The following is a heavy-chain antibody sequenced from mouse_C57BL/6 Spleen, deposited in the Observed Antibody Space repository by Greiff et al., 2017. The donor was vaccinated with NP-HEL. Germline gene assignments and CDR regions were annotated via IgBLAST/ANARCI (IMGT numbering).Heavy chain of an antibody. V-gene: IGHV1-19*01. J-gene: IGHJ3*01. CDR3: ARGGYYGKPFAY. CDR2: INPYNGGT. Sequence: DVQLVESGPVLVKPGASVKMSCKASGYTFTDYYMNWVKQSHGKSLEWIGVINPYNGGTSYNAKFKGKATLTVDKSSSTAYMQLNSLTSEDSAIYYSARGGYYGKPFAYWGQGTLVTVSA. CDR1: GYTFTDYY. D-gene: IGHD2-1*01.